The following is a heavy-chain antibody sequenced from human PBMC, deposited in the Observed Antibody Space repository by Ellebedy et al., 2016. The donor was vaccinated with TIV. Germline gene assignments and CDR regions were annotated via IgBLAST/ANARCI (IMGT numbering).Heavy chain of an antibody. CDR1: GYTFTSYY. J-gene: IGHJ5*02. CDR3: AREAALNYYGSGSYSGNWFDP. CDR2: INPSGGST. D-gene: IGHD3-10*01. Sequence: ASVKVSCXASGYTFTSYYMHWVRQAPGQGLEWMGIINPSGGSTSYAQKFQGRVTMTRDTSTSTVYMELSSLRSEDTAVYYCAREAALNYYGSGSYSGNWFDPWGQGTLVTVSS. V-gene: IGHV1-46*01.